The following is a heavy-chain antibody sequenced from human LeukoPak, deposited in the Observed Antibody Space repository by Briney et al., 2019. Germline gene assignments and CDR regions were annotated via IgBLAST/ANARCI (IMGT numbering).Heavy chain of an antibody. V-gene: IGHV1-2*02. CDR3: ARDLKRFRGFDP. J-gene: IGHJ5*02. D-gene: IGHD5-24*01. Sequence: ASVKVSCKASGYTFTGYYMHWVRQAPGQGVEWMGWINPNSGGTNYAQKFQGRVTMTRDTSISTAYMELSRLRSDDTAVYYCARDLKRFRGFDPWGQGTLVTVSS. CDR2: INPNSGGT. CDR1: GYTFTGYY.